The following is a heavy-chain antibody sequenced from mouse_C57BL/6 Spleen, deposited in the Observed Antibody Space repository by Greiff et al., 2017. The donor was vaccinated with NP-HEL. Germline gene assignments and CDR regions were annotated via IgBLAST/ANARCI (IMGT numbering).Heavy chain of an antibody. CDR2: IDPSDSYT. J-gene: IGHJ3*01. Sequence: VQLQQPGAELVMPGASVKLSCKASGYTFTSYWMHWVKQRPGQGLEWIGEIDPSDSYTNYNQKFKGKSTLTVDKSSSTAYMQLSSLTSEDSAVYYCARGGMFKRTWFAYGAKGLWSLSLQ. CDR1: GYTFTSYW. CDR3: ARGGMFKRTWFAY. V-gene: IGHV1-69*01.